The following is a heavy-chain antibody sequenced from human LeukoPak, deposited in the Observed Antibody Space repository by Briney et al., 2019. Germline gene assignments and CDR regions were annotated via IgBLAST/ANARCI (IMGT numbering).Heavy chain of an antibody. D-gene: IGHD3-10*01. V-gene: IGHV4-39*01. J-gene: IGHJ4*02. CDR3: ARYVVYGSGKYYFDY. Sequence: SETLSLTCTVSGDSISSSSYYWGWIRQPPGKDLEWIGSIYYSGSTYYNPSLKSRVTISVDTSKNQFSLKLSSVTAADTAVYYCARYVVYGSGKYYFDYWGQGTLVTVSS. CDR2: IYYSGST. CDR1: GDSISSSSYY.